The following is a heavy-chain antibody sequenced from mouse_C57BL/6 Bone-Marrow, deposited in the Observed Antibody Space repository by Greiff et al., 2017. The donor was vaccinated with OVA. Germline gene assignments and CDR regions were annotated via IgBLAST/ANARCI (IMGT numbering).Heavy chain of an antibody. CDR1: GFNIKDDY. Sequence: VQLQQSGAELVRPGASVKLSCTASGFNIKDDYMHWVKQRPEQGLEWIGWIDPENGDTEYASKFQGKATITADTSSNTAYLQLSSLTSEDTAVYYCTTDYSNSYYFDYWGQGTTRTVSS. CDR3: TTDYSNSYYFDY. CDR2: IDPENGDT. V-gene: IGHV14-4*01. D-gene: IGHD2-5*01. J-gene: IGHJ2*01.